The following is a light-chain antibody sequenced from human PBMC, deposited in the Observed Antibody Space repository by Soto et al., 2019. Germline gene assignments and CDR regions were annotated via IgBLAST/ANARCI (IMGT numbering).Light chain of an antibody. J-gene: IGKJ4*01. CDR2: DAS. CDR1: QSVSTF. CDR3: QQRINWPLT. Sequence: EIVLTQSPATLSLSPGERATLSCRAPQSVSTFLAWYQQKPGQAPRLLIYDASKRATGIPTRFSGSGSGTGLTLTISSLEPEDFAVYYCQQRINWPLTFGGGPKVEI. V-gene: IGKV3-11*01.